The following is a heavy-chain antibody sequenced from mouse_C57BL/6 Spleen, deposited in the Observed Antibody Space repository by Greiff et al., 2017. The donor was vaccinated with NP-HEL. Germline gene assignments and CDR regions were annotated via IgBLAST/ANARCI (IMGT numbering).Heavy chain of an antibody. V-gene: IGHV1-81*01. CDR1: GYTFTSYG. CDR2: IYPRSGNT. CDR3: ARRYYGSSYEYIDV. Sequence: VQLQQSGAELARPGASVKLSCKASGYTFTSYGISWVKQRTGQGLEWIGEIYPRSGNTYYNEKFKGKATLTADKSSSTAYMELRSLTSEDSAVYFCARRYYGSSYEYIDVWGTGTTVTVSS. D-gene: IGHD1-1*01. J-gene: IGHJ1*03.